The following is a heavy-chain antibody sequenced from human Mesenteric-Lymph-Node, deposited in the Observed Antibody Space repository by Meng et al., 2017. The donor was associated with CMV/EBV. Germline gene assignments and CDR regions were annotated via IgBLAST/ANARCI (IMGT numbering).Heavy chain of an antibody. CDR3: TKGTSDNIVVAVAMEY. V-gene: IGHV3-23*01. D-gene: IGHD2-2*01. CDR1: GFTFRSYA. J-gene: IGHJ4*02. CDR2: ISGSGGST. Sequence: GESLKISCAASGFTFRSYAMSWVRQAPGKGLEWVSVISGSGGSTYYADSVKGRFTISRDSSRNTLHLQMDSLRGEDTAVYYCTKGTSDNIVVAVAMEYWGQGTLVTVSS.